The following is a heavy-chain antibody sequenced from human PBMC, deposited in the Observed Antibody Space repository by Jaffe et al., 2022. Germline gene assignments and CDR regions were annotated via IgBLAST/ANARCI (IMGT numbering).Heavy chain of an antibody. Sequence: QVQLVQSGAEVKKPGSSVKVSCKASGGTFSSYAISWVRQAPGQGLEWMGGIIPIFGTANYAQKFQGRVTITTDESTSTAYMELSSLRSEDTAVYYCARVWVRGVISSVAFDIWGQGTMVTVSS. CDR2: IIPIFGTA. CDR1: GGTFSSYA. J-gene: IGHJ3*02. V-gene: IGHV1-69*05. D-gene: IGHD3-10*01. CDR3: ARVWVRGVISSVAFDI.